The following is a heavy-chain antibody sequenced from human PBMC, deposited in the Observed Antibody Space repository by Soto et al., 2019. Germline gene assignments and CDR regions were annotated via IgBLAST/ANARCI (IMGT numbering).Heavy chain of an antibody. D-gene: IGHD4-17*01. Sequence: PGGSLRLSCAASGFTFSNFWMHWVRQAPGKGLVWVSRASPDGSTTSYADSVKGRFTISRDNAKNTLYMEMNSLRAEDTAVYYCASHGSGDYFWFDPWGQGTQVTVSS. CDR2: ASPDGSTT. J-gene: IGHJ5*02. V-gene: IGHV3-74*01. CDR3: ASHGSGDYFWFDP. CDR1: GFTFSNFW.